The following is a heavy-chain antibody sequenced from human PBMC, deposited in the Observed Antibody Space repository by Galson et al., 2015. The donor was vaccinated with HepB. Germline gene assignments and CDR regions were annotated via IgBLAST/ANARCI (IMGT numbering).Heavy chain of an antibody. CDR1: GGSISSGGYY. J-gene: IGHJ6*03. CDR2: IYYSGST. D-gene: IGHD2-2*01. V-gene: IGHV4-31*03. Sequence: TLSLTCTVSGGSISSGGYYWSWIRQHPGKGLEWIGYIYYSGSTYYNPSLKSRVTISLDTSKNQFSLELSSLTAADTAVYYCARLVVVPAAMGYYYCMDVWGKGTTVTVSS. CDR3: ARLVVVPAAMGYYYCMDV.